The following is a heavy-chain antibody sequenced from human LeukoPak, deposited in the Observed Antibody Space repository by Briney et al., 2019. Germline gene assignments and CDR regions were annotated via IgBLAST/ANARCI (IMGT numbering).Heavy chain of an antibody. V-gene: IGHV4-39*07. CDR1: GGSISSSSYY. D-gene: IGHD4-17*01. J-gene: IGHJ4*02. CDR2: IYYSGST. CDR3: ASLRDYGEDY. Sequence: SETLSLTCTVSGGSISSSSYYWGWVRQPPGKGLEWIGSIYYSGSTYYNPSLKSRVTISVDTSKNQFSLKLSSVTAADTAVYYCASLRDYGEDYWGQGTLVTVSS.